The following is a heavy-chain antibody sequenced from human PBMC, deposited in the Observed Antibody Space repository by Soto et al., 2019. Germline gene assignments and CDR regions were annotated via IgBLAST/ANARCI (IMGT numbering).Heavy chain of an antibody. Sequence: KVSCKASGGTFSSYAISWVRQAPGRGLEWMGGIIPIFGTANYAQKFQGRVTITADESTSTAYMELSSLRSEDTAVYYCARTYYYDSSGYYYHAFDIWGQGTMVTVSS. V-gene: IGHV1-69*01. D-gene: IGHD3-22*01. CDR1: GGTFSSYA. CDR2: IIPIFGTA. CDR3: ARTYYYDSSGYYYHAFDI. J-gene: IGHJ3*02.